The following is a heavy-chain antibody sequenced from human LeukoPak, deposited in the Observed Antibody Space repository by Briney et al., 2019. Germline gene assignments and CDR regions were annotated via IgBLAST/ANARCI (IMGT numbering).Heavy chain of an antibody. CDR1: GYTFTSYD. D-gene: IGHD2-15*01. V-gene: IGHV1-8*01. J-gene: IGHJ6*02. Sequence: GASVKVSCKASGYTFTSYDINWVRQATGQGLEWMGWMNPNSGNTGYAQKFQGRVTMTTDTSTSTAYMELSSLRSEDTAVYYCASVTVVAARVNYYYGMDVWGQGTTVTVSS. CDR3: ASVTVVAARVNYYYGMDV. CDR2: MNPNSGNT.